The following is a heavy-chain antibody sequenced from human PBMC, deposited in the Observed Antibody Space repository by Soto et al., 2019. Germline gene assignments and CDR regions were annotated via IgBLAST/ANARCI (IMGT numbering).Heavy chain of an antibody. CDR2: IYYSGST. J-gene: IGHJ5*01. Sequence: PWGSLTLTCRASGVTISSSSFYWGRDRPGQGLERVWFGSIYYSGSTYYYPSLRSRVTISVDTSKNQFSLKLSSVTAADTAVFYCARHSSRGSHYCFDAWGHGTTVTVSS. CDR1: GVTISSSSFY. V-gene: IGHV4-39*01. CDR3: ARHSSRGSHYCFDA. D-gene: IGHD6-19*01.